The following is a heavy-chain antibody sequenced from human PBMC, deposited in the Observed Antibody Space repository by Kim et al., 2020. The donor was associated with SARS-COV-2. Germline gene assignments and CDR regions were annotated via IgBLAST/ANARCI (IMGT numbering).Heavy chain of an antibody. CDR1: GGSVSSGSYY. V-gene: IGHV4-61*01. CDR3: ARDKAVTDIDY. J-gene: IGHJ4*02. D-gene: IGHD6-19*01. Sequence: SETLSLTCTVSGGSVSSGSYYWSWIRQPPGKGLDWIGYSYYSGSTNYNPSLKSRVTISVDTYKNQFSLKLSSVTAADTAGYYCARDKAVTDIDYGSQGTLVTVSS. CDR2: SYYSGST.